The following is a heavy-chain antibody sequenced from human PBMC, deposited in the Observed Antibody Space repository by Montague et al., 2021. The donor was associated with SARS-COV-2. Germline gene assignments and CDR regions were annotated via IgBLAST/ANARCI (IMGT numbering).Heavy chain of an antibody. V-gene: IGHV4-59*01. J-gene: IGHJ3*02. CDR1: GGSISSYY. D-gene: IGHD3-10*01. Sequence: SETLSLTCTVSGGSISSYYWSWIRQPPGKGLEWIGYLYYSGSTNXNPSLKSRVTISVDTSRNQFSLKLSSVTAADTAVYYCARGAGYYYGSGSYYKARDVFDIWGQGTMVTVSS. CDR2: LYYSGST. CDR3: ARGAGYYYGSGSYYKARDVFDI.